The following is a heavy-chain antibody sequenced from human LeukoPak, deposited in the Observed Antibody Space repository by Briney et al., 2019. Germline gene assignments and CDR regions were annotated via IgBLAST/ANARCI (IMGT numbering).Heavy chain of an antibody. J-gene: IGHJ4*02. CDR3: ARGSTTAEY. D-gene: IGHD4-17*01. CDR2: IDYSGST. Sequence: PSETLSLTCSVSGASISSHHWSWIPQPPGKRLEWIGYIDYSGSTNYNPSLKSRVTISVDTSKSQFYLKLTSVTAADTAVYHCARGSTTAEYWGQGTLVTVSS. V-gene: IGHV4-59*11. CDR1: GASISSHH.